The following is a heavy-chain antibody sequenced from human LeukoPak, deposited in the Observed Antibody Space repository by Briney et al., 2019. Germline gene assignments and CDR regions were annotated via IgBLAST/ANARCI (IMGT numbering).Heavy chain of an antibody. V-gene: IGHV1-69*05. J-gene: IGHJ6*03. CDR2: IIPIFGTA. Sequence: GASVKVSCKASGGTFSSYAISWVQQAPGQGLEWMGGIIPIFGTANYAQKFQGRVTITTDESTSTAYMELSSLRSEDTAVYYCASINYYYYYMDVWGKGTTVTVSS. CDR3: ASINYYYYYMDV. CDR1: GGTFSSYA.